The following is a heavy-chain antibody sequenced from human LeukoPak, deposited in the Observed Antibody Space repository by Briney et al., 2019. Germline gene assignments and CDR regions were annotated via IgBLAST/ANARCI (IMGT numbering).Heavy chain of an antibody. V-gene: IGHV4-59*01. D-gene: IGHD3-3*01. Sequence: SETLSLTCTGSGGSISSYYWSWLRQPPGKGLEWFGYIYYSGSTNYNPSLKSRVTISVDTSKNQFSLKLSSVPAADTAGYYWARGGGITFFGVVPDYWGQGTLVTVSS. CDR2: IYYSGST. CDR3: ARGGGITFFGVVPDY. CDR1: GGSISSYY. J-gene: IGHJ4*02.